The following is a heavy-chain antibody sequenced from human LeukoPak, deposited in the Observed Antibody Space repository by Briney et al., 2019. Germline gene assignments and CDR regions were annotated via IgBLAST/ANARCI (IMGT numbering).Heavy chain of an antibody. Sequence: PGGSLRLSCAASGFTFSSYAMHWVRQAPGKGLGWVAVISYDGSNKYYADSVKRRFTISRDNSKNTLYLQMNSLRAEDTAVYYCARDLSITMTPPRNWGQGTPVTVSS. CDR1: GFTFSSYA. CDR2: ISYDGSNK. D-gene: IGHD3-22*01. CDR3: ARDLSITMTPPRN. V-gene: IGHV3-30-3*01. J-gene: IGHJ4*02.